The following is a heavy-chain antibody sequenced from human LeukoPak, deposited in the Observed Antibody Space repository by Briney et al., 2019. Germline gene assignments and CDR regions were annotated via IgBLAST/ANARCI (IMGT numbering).Heavy chain of an antibody. CDR2: ISVGGDNR. V-gene: IGHV3-43*02. CDR1: GFNLDDYA. J-gene: IGHJ4*02. Sequence: GGSLRLSCVVSGFNLDDYAMHWVRQAPGKGLEWVSLISVGGDNRYYADSVKGRFTISRDNSKNSLYLQMNSLRTEDTALYYCAKNLNSYGYYWGQGTLVTVSS. CDR3: AKNLNSYGYY. D-gene: IGHD5-18*01.